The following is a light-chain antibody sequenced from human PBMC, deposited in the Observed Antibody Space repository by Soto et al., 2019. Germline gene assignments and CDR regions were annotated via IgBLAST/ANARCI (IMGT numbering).Light chain of an antibody. CDR2: EVS. V-gene: IGLV2-14*01. Sequence: QSALTQPASVSGSPGQSITICCTGTSSDVGGYNYVSWYQQHPGKAPKLMIYEVSNRPSGVSNRFSGSKSGNTASLTISGLQAEDEADYYCSSFTSTTTLGLFGGGTKLTVL. CDR1: SSDVGGYNY. J-gene: IGLJ2*01. CDR3: SSFTSTTTLGL.